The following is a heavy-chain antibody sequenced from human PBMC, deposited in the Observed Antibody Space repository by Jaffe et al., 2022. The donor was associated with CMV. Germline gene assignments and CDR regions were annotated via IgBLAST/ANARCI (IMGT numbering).Heavy chain of an antibody. D-gene: IGHD6-6*01. CDR3: ARDTRTLNEYSSSSARGGFDY. V-gene: IGHV1-2*04. CDR1: GYTFTGYY. J-gene: IGHJ4*02. CDR2: INPNSGGT. Sequence: QVQLVQSGAEVKKPGASVKVSCKASGYTFTGYYMHWVRQAPGQGLEWMGWINPNSGGTNYAQKFQGWVTMTRDTSISTAYMELSRLRSDDTAVYYCARDTRTLNEYSSSSARGGFDYWGQGTLVTVSS.